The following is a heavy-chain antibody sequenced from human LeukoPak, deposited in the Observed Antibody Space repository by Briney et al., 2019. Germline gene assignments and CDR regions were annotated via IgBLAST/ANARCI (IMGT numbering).Heavy chain of an antibody. V-gene: IGHV4-39*01. J-gene: IGHJ4*02. CDR3: ASLSDYGDQLDY. Sequence: SETLSLTCTVSGGSISSSSYYWGWIRQPPGKGLEWIGSIYYSGSTYYNPSLKSRVTISVDTSRNQFSLKLSSVTAADTAVYYCASLSDYGDQLDYWGQGTLVTVSS. CDR2: IYYSGST. CDR1: GGSISSSSYY. D-gene: IGHD4-17*01.